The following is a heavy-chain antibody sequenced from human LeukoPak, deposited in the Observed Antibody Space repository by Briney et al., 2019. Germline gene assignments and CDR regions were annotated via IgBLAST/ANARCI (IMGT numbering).Heavy chain of an antibody. CDR1: GLTLSNYG. CDR3: GREDCNNVRCYGASDA. J-gene: IGHJ5*02. Sequence: GGSLRLSCAVSGLTLSNYGVSWIRQAPGKGLEWVSSISSNNNIYYADSVKGRFTISRDNAKNSLSLQMNSLRGEDTAVYYCGREDCNNVRCYGASDAWGQGTLVTVSS. CDR2: ISSNNNI. V-gene: IGHV3-21*01. D-gene: IGHD2-2*01.